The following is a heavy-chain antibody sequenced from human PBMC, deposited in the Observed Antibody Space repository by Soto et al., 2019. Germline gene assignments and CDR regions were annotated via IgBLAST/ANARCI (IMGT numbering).Heavy chain of an antibody. CDR2: ISGSGGST. CDR3: AKADQQWLVPNLYYFDY. V-gene: IGHV3-23*01. CDR1: GFTFSSYA. J-gene: IGHJ4*02. Sequence: GGSLRLSCAASGFTFSSYAMSWVRQAPGKGLEWVSAISGSGGSTYYADSVKGRFTISRDNSKNTLYLQMNSLRAEDTAVYYCAKADQQWLVPNLYYFDYWGQGTLVTVSS. D-gene: IGHD6-19*01.